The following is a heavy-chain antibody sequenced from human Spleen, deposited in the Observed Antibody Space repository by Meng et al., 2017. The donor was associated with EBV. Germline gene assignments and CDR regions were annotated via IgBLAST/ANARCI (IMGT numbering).Heavy chain of an antibody. CDR3: ARESISVVRGVHLNPPYFDL. J-gene: IGHJ4*02. CDR2: INPNNGDT. D-gene: IGHD3-10*01. Sequence: QVQLVQSVAEVKKPAAPVTVSCKASGYTFIGYYVHWVRRAPGQGLEWMGRINPNNGDTNYAQKFQGRVTMTRDTSISTGYMEVSRLRSDDTAVYYCARESISVVRGVHLNPPYFDLWGQGPLVTVYS. CDR1: GYTFIGYY. V-gene: IGHV1-2*06.